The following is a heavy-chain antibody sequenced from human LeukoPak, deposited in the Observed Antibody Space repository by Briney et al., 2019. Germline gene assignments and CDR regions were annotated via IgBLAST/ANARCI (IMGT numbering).Heavy chain of an antibody. CDR3: TRAAAGRFYYYYYMDV. CDR2: INSDGSDT. V-gene: IGHV3-74*01. Sequence: GGSLRLSCAASGFTFSSYWMHWVRQAPGKGLVWVSRINSDGSDTTYADSVKGRFTVSRDNAKNTLDLQMNSLRAEDTAVYYCTRAAAGRFYYYYYMDVWGKGTTVTISS. CDR1: GFTFSSYW. D-gene: IGHD6-13*01. J-gene: IGHJ6*03.